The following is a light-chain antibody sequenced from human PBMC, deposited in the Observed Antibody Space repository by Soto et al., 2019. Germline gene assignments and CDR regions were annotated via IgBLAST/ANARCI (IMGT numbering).Light chain of an antibody. CDR3: QQRSNFLT. V-gene: IGKV3-11*01. CDR1: QSVSSY. J-gene: IGKJ4*01. Sequence: EIVLRQSPATLSLSPGERATLSCRASQSVSSYLAWYQQKPGQAPRLLIYDASNRATGIPARFSGSGSGTDFTLTISSLEPEDFAVYYCQQRSNFLTFGGGTKVDIK. CDR2: DAS.